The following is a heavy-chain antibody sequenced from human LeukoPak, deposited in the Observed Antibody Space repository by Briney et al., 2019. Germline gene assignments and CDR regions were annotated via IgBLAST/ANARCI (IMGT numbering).Heavy chain of an antibody. D-gene: IGHD3-3*01. J-gene: IGHJ4*02. CDR3: AQDRGYDFWSGYLDY. V-gene: IGHV3-33*06. Sequence: GGCLRLSCAASGFTFSSYGMYWVRQAPGKGLEWVAVIWYDGSNKYYADSVKGRFTISRDNSKNTLYLQMNSLRAEDTAVYYCAQDRGYDFWSGYLDYWGQGTLVTVSS. CDR1: GFTFSSYG. CDR2: IWYDGSNK.